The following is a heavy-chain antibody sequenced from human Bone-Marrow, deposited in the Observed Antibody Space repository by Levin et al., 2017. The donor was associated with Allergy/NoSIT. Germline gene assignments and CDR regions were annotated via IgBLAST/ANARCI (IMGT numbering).Heavy chain of an antibody. D-gene: IGHD5-24*01. J-gene: IGHJ6*02. CDR3: AREGADGSRRGLYYYYGMDV. Sequence: KTSETLSLTCTVSGGSISSYYWSWIRQPPGKGLEWIGYIYYSGSTNYNPSLKSRVTISVDTSKNQFSLKLSSVTAADTAVYYCAREGADGSRRGLYYYYGMDVWGQGTTVTVSS. V-gene: IGHV4-59*01. CDR1: GGSISSYY. CDR2: IYYSGST.